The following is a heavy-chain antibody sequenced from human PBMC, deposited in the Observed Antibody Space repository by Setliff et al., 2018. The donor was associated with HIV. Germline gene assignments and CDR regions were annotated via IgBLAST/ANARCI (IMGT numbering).Heavy chain of an antibody. CDR3: ARAFLPIYEDSNYDEESYIFDI. CDR1: GGTFINYA. Sequence: ASVKVSCKSSGGTFINYAFCWVRQAPGKGLEWMGRIIPIFETTDYAQKFQGRVTITADTSTSTAYLELSSLRSEDTAVYYCARAFLPIYEDSNYDEESYIFDIWGLGTMVTVSS. CDR2: IIPIFETT. V-gene: IGHV1-69*06. D-gene: IGHD4-17*01. J-gene: IGHJ3*02.